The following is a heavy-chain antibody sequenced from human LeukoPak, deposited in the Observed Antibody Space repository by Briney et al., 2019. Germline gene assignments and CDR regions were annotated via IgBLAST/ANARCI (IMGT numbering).Heavy chain of an antibody. J-gene: IGHJ4*02. CDR2: ITNTGDST. D-gene: IGHD7-27*01. Sequence: GGSLRLSCAASGFTFSSYAMTWVRQAPGKGLEWVSLITNTGDSTSYADPVKGRFAISRDNSKNTLFLQMNNLRAEDTAVYFCARDANWGSGYWGQGTLVTVSS. CDR3: ARDANWGSGY. CDR1: GFTFSSYA. V-gene: IGHV3-23*01.